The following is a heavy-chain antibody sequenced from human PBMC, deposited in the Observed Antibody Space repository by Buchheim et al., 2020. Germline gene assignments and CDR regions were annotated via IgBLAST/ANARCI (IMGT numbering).Heavy chain of an antibody. V-gene: IGHV3-30*03. CDR2: ISNDGHNK. Sequence: QVQLVESGGGVVQPGRSLRLSCVASGFTFSGHFMHWVRQAPGKGLEWVAAISNDGHNKSYKADVKGRFTVSRDNSRNTLYLQMNSLRTEDTAVYFCVRDLTNSWTVDYWGQGT. CDR1: GFTFSGHF. CDR3: VRDLTNSWTVDY. D-gene: IGHD3-9*01. J-gene: IGHJ4*02.